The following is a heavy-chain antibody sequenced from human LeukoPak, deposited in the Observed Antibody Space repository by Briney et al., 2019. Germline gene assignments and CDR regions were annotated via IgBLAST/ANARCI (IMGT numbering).Heavy chain of an antibody. J-gene: IGHJ4*02. Sequence: SQTLSLTCAISGDSVSSDSAAWNWISQSPSRGLEWLGRTYYRAQTSIDYAVAVKTRITIKSDTSRKQFSLELNSVSPEVTGVYSCARGSGYYDTGSFSFVDNWGQGTLVTVSS. CDR3: ARGSGYYDTGSFSFVDN. D-gene: IGHD3-22*01. CDR2: TYYRAQTSI. CDR1: GDSVSSDSAA. V-gene: IGHV6-1*01.